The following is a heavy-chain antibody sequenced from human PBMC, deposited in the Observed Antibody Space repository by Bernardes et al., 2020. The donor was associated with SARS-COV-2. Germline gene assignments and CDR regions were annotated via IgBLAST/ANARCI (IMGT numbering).Heavy chain of an antibody. Sequence: GGSLRLSCGASGLSVSMNYMNWVRQAPGKGLEWVSYISSSSSTIYYADSVKGRFTISRDDAKNSLFLQINSLRAEDTAVYYCVRDPRGYGWGYSFDYWGQGALVTVSS. CDR3: VRDPRGYGWGYSFDY. CDR1: GLSVSMNY. D-gene: IGHD5-18*01. V-gene: IGHV3-48*01. J-gene: IGHJ4*02. CDR2: ISSSSSTI.